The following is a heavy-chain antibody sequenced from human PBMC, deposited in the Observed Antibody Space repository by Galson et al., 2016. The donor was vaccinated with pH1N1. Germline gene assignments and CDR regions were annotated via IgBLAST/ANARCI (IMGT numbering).Heavy chain of an antibody. D-gene: IGHD3-22*01. V-gene: IGHV1-46*01. CDR1: GYTFITQY. CDR3: ARGGYWVY. J-gene: IGHJ4*02. Sequence: SVKVSCKASGYTFITQYVNWVRQAPGQGLEWLGVIDPSGGSTTYAQKFQGRVTVTVDTSTSTVYMELSSLRSDDTAMYYCARGGYWVYWGQGTLVTVSS. CDR2: IDPSGGST.